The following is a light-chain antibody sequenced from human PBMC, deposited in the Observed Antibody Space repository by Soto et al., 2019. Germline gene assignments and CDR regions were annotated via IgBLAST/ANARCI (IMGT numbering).Light chain of an antibody. CDR1: SGDIGTYNL. J-gene: IGLJ2*01. V-gene: IGLV2-23*02. CDR2: EVN. Sequence: QSVLTQPASVSGSPGQSITISCTGTSGDIGTYNLVSWYQQHPGRAPKLIIFEVNKRPSGVSNRFSASKSGNTAPLAISGLQAEDEADYDCCSYAGRSTVICGGGTKLTVL. CDR3: CSYAGRSTVI.